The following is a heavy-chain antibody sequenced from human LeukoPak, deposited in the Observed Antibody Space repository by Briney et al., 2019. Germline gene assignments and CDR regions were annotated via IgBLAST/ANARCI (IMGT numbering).Heavy chain of an antibody. D-gene: IGHD6-19*01. CDR2: ISSSGNAI. CDR1: GFPFSSYE. CDR3: ARISSGRYYFDY. Sequence: TGGSLRLSCAASGFPFSSYEMNWVRQAPGKGLEWVSYISSSGNAIYYADSVKGRFTISRDNAKNSLYLQMNSLTAEDTAVYYCARISSGRYYFDYWGQGILVTVSS. J-gene: IGHJ4*02. V-gene: IGHV3-48*03.